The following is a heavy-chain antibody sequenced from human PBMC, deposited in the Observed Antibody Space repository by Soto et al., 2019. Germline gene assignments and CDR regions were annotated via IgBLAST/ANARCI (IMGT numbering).Heavy chain of an antibody. Sequence: HPGGSLRLSCAASGFTFSSYWMTWVRQAPGKGLEWVTNIKQDGSEKYYVDSVKGRFTISRDNAENSLSLEMDSLRAEDTAIYYCARYYDGSGNSDAFGIWGQGTMVTVSS. V-gene: IGHV3-7*03. CDR1: GFTFSSYW. J-gene: IGHJ3*02. D-gene: IGHD3-22*01. CDR2: IKQDGSEK. CDR3: ARYYDGSGNSDAFGI.